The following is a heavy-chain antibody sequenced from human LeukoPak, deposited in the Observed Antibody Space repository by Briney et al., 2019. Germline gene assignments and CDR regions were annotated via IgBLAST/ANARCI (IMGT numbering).Heavy chain of an antibody. CDR3: AGPLIPVAEDAFDS. CDR2: IYPGDSDT. J-gene: IGHJ3*02. CDR1: GYRFTNYW. Sequence: GESLKISCKGSGYRFTNYWIGWVRQMPGKGLEWMGIIYPGDSDTKYSPSFQGQVTISADKSISTAYLQWNSLKASDTAMYYCAGPLIPVAEDAFDSWGQGTMVTVSS. D-gene: IGHD6-19*01. V-gene: IGHV5-51*01.